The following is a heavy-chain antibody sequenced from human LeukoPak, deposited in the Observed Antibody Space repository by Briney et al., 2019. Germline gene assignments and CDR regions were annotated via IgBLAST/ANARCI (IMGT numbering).Heavy chain of an antibody. Sequence: PSETLSLTCAVYGGSFSGYYWSWIRQPPGKGLERIGEINHSGSTNYNPSLKSRVTISVDTSKNQFSLKLSSVTAADTAVYYCAELGITMIGGVWGKGTTVTISS. CDR1: GGSFSGYY. J-gene: IGHJ6*04. CDR3: AELGITMIGGV. V-gene: IGHV4-34*01. D-gene: IGHD3-10*02. CDR2: INHSGST.